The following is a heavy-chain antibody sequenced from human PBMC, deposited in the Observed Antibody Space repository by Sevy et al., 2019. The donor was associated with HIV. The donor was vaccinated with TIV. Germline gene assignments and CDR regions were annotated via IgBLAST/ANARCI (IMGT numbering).Heavy chain of an antibody. J-gene: IGHJ6*02. D-gene: IGHD6-19*01. V-gene: IGHV3-11*01. CDR1: GFTFSDYY. Sequence: GGSLRLSCAASGFTFSDYYMSWIRQAPGKGLEWVSYISSSGSTIYYADSVKGRFTISRDNAKNSLYLQMNSLRAEDTAVYCCARGLSGWDPDYYYYYGMDVWGQGTTVTVSS. CDR2: ISSSGSTI. CDR3: ARGLSGWDPDYYYYYGMDV.